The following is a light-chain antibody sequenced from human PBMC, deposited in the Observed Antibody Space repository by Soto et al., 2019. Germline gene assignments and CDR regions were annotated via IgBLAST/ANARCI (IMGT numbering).Light chain of an antibody. CDR2: EGS. J-gene: IGLJ2*01. V-gene: IGLV2-23*01. Sequence: QSALTQPASVSGSPGQSITISCTGASSDVGNYNLVSWYQQHPGKAPKLMIFEGSKRPSGLSNRFSGSKSGSTASLTISGIQAEDEVDYYCCSYAGNSVVFGGGTKLTVL. CDR3: CSYAGNSVV. CDR1: SSDVGNYNL.